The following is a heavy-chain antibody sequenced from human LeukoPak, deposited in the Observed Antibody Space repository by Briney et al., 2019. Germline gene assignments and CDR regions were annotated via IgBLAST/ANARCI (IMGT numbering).Heavy chain of an antibody. J-gene: IGHJ3*01. CDR3: GKGLQRVDSSTYLSLVFDF. CDR2: INASGGST. D-gene: IGHD2-2*01. Sequence: ASVKVSCKASGYTFTNYYMHWVRQAPGQGLEWMGIINASGGSTSYAQKFQGRVTMTRDTSTSTVYMELSSLRLEDTAVYFCGKGLQRVDSSTYLSLVFDFWGQGTMVTVSS. CDR1: GYTFTNYY. V-gene: IGHV1-46*01.